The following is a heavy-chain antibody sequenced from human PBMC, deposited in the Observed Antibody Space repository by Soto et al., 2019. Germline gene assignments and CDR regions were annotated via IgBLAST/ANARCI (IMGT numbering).Heavy chain of an antibody. D-gene: IGHD2-2*01. CDR1: GFTFINYA. V-gene: IGHV3-23*01. J-gene: IGHJ2*01. CDR3: ARKILGSTSRPNYWYFDL. CDR2: ISGGGDAA. Sequence: EVQLLESGGALVQPGGSLRLSCAGSGFTFINYAMNWVRQAPGKGLEWVSSISGGGDAAFFPDSVRGRFTISRDNSKNTVTLQMNSLGVDDTAVYYCARKILGSTSRPNYWYFDLWGRGTLVTFSS.